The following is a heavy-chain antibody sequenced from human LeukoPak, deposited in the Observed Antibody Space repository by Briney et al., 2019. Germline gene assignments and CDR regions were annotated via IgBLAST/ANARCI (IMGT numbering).Heavy chain of an antibody. Sequence: PGRSLRLSCAASGFTFSSYGMHWVRQAPGKGLEWVAVISYDGSNKYYADSVKGRFTISRDNSKNTLYLQMNSLGAEDTAVYYCANTPTDYDFWSGYYPYYYYGMDVWGQGTTVTVSS. CDR1: GFTFSSYG. CDR2: ISYDGSNK. CDR3: ANTPTDYDFWSGYYPYYYYGMDV. D-gene: IGHD3-3*01. J-gene: IGHJ6*02. V-gene: IGHV3-30*18.